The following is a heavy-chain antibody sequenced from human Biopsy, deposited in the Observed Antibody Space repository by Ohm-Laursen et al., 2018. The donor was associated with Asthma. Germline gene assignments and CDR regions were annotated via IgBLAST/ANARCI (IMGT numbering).Heavy chain of an antibody. CDR2: ISRSGDTT. CDR3: ARVKRITLMTLGPTPKSYFDY. Sequence: GSLRLSCAASGFTFRTYDMTWVRQAPGKGLEWISTISRSGDTTYYADSVKGRFTISRENSKNTLYVQMNSLSAEDTAVYFCARVKRITLMTLGPTPKSYFDYWGHGSLVTVSS. J-gene: IGHJ4*01. CDR1: GFTFRTYD. D-gene: IGHD3-22*01. V-gene: IGHV3-23*01.